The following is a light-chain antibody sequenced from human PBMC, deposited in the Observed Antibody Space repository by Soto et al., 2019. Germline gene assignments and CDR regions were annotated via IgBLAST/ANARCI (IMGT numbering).Light chain of an antibody. CDR1: QGVSSY. J-gene: IGKJ5*01. CDR2: DAS. Sequence: EIVLTQSPAPLSLSPGERATLSCTASQGVSSYLAWYQQKPGQAPRLLIYDASNRATGIPARFSGSGPGTDCTLTISSLEPEDFAVYYCQQRSNWHLTFGQGTRLEIK. V-gene: IGKV3D-11*01. CDR3: QQRSNWHLT.